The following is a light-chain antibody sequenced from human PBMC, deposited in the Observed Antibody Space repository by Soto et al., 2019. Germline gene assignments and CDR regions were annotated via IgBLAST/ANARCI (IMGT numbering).Light chain of an antibody. J-gene: IGKJ4*01. Sequence: DIQMTQSPSTLSASVGDRVTITCRASQSISSWLAWYQQKLGKAPKLLIYKASGLESGVPSRFSGSGSGTDFTLTISCLQSEDFATYYCQQYYSYPQLTFGGGTKVDIK. CDR1: QSISSW. CDR2: KAS. CDR3: QQYYSYPQLT. V-gene: IGKV1-5*03.